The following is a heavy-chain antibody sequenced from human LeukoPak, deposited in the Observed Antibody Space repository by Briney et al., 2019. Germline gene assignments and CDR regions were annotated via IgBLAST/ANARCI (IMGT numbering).Heavy chain of an antibody. J-gene: IGHJ4*02. D-gene: IGHD6-6*01. Sequence: PSETLSLTCAVYGGSFSGYYWSWIRQPPGKGLEWIGEINHSGSTNYNPSLKSRVTISIDTSKNQFSLKLSSVTAADTAVYYCARVDYSNSSGLRLFDYWGQGTLVTVSS. CDR2: INHSGST. CDR1: GGSFSGYY. V-gene: IGHV4-34*01. CDR3: ARVDYSNSSGLRLFDY.